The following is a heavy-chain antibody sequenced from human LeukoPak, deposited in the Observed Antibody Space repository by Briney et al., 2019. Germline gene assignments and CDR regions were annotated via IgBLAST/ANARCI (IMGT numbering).Heavy chain of an antibody. CDR1: GFPFSTYW. CDR2: INQDGTEK. D-gene: IGHD3-10*01. J-gene: IGHJ4*02. V-gene: IGHV3-7*01. CDR3: AKVAKFYYGPETYYFFEQ. Sequence: GGSLRLSCAASGFPFSTYWMSWVRQAPGKGLEWVANINQDGTEKYYVDSVKGRFSISRDYAKNSLYLQMNSLRVEDTAVYYCAKVAKFYYGPETYYFFEQWGQGTPVTASS.